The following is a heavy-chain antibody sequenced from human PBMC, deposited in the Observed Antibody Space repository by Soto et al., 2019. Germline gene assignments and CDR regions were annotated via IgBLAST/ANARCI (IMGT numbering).Heavy chain of an antibody. CDR2: FDPEDGET. Sequence: ASVKVSCKVSGYTLTELSMHWVRQAPGKGLEWMGGFDPEDGETIYAQKFQGRVTMTEDTSTDTAYMELSSLRSEDTAVYYCATAPLDIVVVTAARVWFAPWVQGTLVTVSS. J-gene: IGHJ5*02. V-gene: IGHV1-24*01. CDR3: ATAPLDIVVVTAARVWFAP. CDR1: GYTLTELS. D-gene: IGHD2-2*01.